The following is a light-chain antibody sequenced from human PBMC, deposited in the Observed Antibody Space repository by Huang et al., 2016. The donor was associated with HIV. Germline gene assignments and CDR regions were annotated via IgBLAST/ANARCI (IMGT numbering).Light chain of an antibody. CDR1: QSVSSN. Sequence: EIVMTQSPATLSVSPGERATLSRRASQSVSSNLAWYQQRPGQAPSLLIPDASTRATGIPARFSGSGSGTKFTLTISSLQSEDFALYYCQQYNNWPPWTFGQGTKVEIK. V-gene: IGKV3-15*01. CDR3: QQYNNWPPWT. CDR2: DAS. J-gene: IGKJ1*01.